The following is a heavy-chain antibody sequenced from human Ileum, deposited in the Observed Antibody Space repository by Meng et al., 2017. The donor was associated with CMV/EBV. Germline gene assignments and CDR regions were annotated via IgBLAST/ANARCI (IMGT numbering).Heavy chain of an antibody. Sequence: SETLSLTCTVSGGSVSSGSYYWSWIRQPPGKGLEWIGYIYYSGSTNYNPSLKSRVTISVDTSKNQFSLKLSSVTAADTAVYYCARWARYCSSTSCYGYAFDIWGQGTRVTVSS. CDR2: IYYSGST. D-gene: IGHD2-2*01. CDR1: GGSVSSGSYY. V-gene: IGHV4-61*01. J-gene: IGHJ3*02. CDR3: ARWARYCSSTSCYGYAFDI.